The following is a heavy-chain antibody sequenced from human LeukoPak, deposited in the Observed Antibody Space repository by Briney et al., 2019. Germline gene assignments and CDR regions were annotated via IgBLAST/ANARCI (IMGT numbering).Heavy chain of an antibody. D-gene: IGHD3-3*01. Sequence: SETLSLTCAVSGYSLGKNYYWGWIRQSPGKGLEWIGRIYGRASTSYNPSLMDRVTMSVDTSKNHFSLQLTSVTAADTAVYYCARYDSRGSASTKFDYWGPGIQVTVSS. V-gene: IGHV4-38-2*01. J-gene: IGHJ4*02. CDR1: GYSLGKNYY. CDR3: ARYDSRGSASTKFDY. CDR2: IYGRAST.